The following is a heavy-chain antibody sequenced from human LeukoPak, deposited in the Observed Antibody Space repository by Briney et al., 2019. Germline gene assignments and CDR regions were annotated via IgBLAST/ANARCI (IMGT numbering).Heavy chain of an antibody. CDR2: IYYSGST. J-gene: IGHJ6*03. Sequence: PSETLSLTCTVSGGSISSGDHYWSWIRQPPGKGLEWIGYIYYSGSTYYNPSLKSRVTISVDTTKNQFSLKLSSVTAADTAVYYCARGQADTAMYYYYYYMDVWGKGTTVTVSS. V-gene: IGHV4-30-4*08. CDR1: GGSISSGDHY. CDR3: ARGQADTAMYYYYYYMDV. D-gene: IGHD5-18*01.